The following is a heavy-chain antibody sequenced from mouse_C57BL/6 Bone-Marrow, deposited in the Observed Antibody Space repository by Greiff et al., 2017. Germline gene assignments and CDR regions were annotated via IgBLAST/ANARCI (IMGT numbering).Heavy chain of an antibody. CDR2: LNPGSGGT. J-gene: IGHJ3*01. CDR3: ARDDGYYRFAY. V-gene: IGHV1-54*01. Sequence: QVQLQQSGAELVRPGTSVKVSCKASGYAFTNYLIEWVKQRPGQGLEWIGVLNPGSGGTNYNEKFKGKATLTADKSSCTAYMQLSSLTSEDSAVYFCARDDGYYRFAYWGQGTLVTVSA. CDR1: GYAFTNYL. D-gene: IGHD2-3*01.